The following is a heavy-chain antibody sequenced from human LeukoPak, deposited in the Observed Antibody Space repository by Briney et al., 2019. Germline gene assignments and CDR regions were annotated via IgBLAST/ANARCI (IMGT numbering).Heavy chain of an antibody. V-gene: IGHV5-51*01. D-gene: IGHD5-12*01. CDR3: ARRYSGYDYAYYFDY. CDR2: IYPGDSDT. CDR1: GYSFTSYW. Sequence: GESLKISCKGSGYSFTSYWIDWVRQMPGKGLEWMGIIYPGDSDTRYSPSFQGQVTISADKSISTAYLQWSSLKASDTAMYYCARRYSGYDYAYYFDYWGQGTLVTVSS. J-gene: IGHJ4*02.